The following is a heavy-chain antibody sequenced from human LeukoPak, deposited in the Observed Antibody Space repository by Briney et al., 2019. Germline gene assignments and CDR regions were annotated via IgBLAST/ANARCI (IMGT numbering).Heavy chain of an antibody. CDR2: ISWNSGSI. J-gene: IGHJ4*02. V-gene: IGHV3-9*01. CDR1: GFTFDDYA. Sequence: PGRSLRLSCAASGFTFDDYAMHWVRQAPGKGLEWVSGISWNSGSIGYADSVKGRFTISRDNAKNSLYLQMNSLRAEDTALYYCAKDYNRAYYYGSGFDYWGQGTLVTVSS. D-gene: IGHD3-10*01. CDR3: AKDYNRAYYYGSGFDY.